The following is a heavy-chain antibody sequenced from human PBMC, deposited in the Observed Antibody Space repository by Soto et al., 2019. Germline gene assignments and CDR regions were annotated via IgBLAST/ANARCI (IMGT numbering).Heavy chain of an antibody. CDR2: IIPNIGIA. CDR3: ARVLRGVSDWFDP. J-gene: IGHJ5*02. CDR1: GYAFTSYG. Sequence: GASVKVSCKASGYAFTSYGISWVRQAPGQGLEWMGRIIPNIGIANYAQKFQGRVTITADKSTSTAYMELSSLRSEDTAVYYCARVLRGVSDWFDPWGQGTLVTVSS. D-gene: IGHD3-10*01. V-gene: IGHV1-69*04.